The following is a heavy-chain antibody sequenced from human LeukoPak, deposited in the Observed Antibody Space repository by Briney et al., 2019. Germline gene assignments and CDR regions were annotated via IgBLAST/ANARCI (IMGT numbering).Heavy chain of an antibody. Sequence: GGSLRLSCAASGFTFSSYSMNWVRQAPGKGLEWVSSISSSSSYIYYADSVKGRFTISRDNAKNSLYLQMNSLRAEDTAVYYCARDLGSSRDGYNFDYYYYGMDVWGQGTTVTVSS. V-gene: IGHV3-21*01. D-gene: IGHD5-24*01. CDR3: ARDLGSSRDGYNFDYYYYGMDV. J-gene: IGHJ6*02. CDR1: GFTFSSYS. CDR2: ISSSSSYI.